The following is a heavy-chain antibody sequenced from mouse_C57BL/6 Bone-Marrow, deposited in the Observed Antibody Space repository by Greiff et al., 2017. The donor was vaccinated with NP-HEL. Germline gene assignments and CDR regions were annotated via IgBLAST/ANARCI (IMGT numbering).Heavy chain of an antibody. Sequence: VQLKQPGTELVKPGASVKLSCKASGYTFTSYWMHWVKQRPGQGLEWIGNINPSNGGTNYNEKFKSKATLTVDKSSSTAYMQLSSLTSEDSAVYYCARKGYSNYDVVDYWGQGTTLTVSS. D-gene: IGHD2-5*01. CDR1: GYTFTSYW. CDR3: ARKGYSNYDVVDY. CDR2: INPSNGGT. V-gene: IGHV1-53*01. J-gene: IGHJ2*01.